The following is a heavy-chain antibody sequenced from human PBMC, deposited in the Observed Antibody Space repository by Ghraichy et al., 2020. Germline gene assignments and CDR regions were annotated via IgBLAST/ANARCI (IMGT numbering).Heavy chain of an antibody. CDR3: VRQRFYDVWTGYCDVFDI. D-gene: IGHD3-3*01. CDR1: EFTFSNYA. Sequence: GGSLRLSCVASEFTFSNYAMPWVRQAPGKALEWVAVISFDGSVKNYADFVKGRFTISRDNAQNTLDLQMNSLRAEDMAVYYCVRQRFYDVWTGYCDVFDIWSQGTRVTVSP. CDR2: ISFDGSVK. V-gene: IGHV3-30*04. J-gene: IGHJ3*02.